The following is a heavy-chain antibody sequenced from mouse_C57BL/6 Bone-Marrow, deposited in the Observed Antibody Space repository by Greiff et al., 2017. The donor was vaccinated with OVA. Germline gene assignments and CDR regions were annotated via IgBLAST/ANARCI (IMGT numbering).Heavy chain of an antibody. CDR3: ARCALYSCLVPYYCDY. Sequence: EVQLVESGGGLVQPGGSLSLSCAASGFTFTDYYMSWVRQPPGKALEWLGFISNKANGYTTEYSASVTGRFTISRATSQSILYLQMNALRAEDSATFYCARCALYSCLVPYYCDYWGQGTTLTVSS. CDR1: GFTFTDYY. D-gene: IGHD2-12*01. J-gene: IGHJ2*01. CDR2: ISNKANGYTT. V-gene: IGHV7-3*01.